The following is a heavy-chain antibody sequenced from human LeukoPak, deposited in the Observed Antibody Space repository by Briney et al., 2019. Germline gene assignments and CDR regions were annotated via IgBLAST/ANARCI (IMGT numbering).Heavy chain of an antibody. J-gene: IGHJ4*02. CDR3: AKDTGAGDGYHFDY. Sequence: RSGGSLRLSCAASGFTFDDYAMHWVRQAPGKGLEWVSLISWDGGSTYYADSVKGRFTISRDNSKNSLYLQMHSLRAEDTALYYCAKDTGAGDGYHFDYWGQGTLVTVSS. CDR1: GFTFDDYA. CDR2: ISWDGGST. D-gene: IGHD5-24*01. V-gene: IGHV3-43D*03.